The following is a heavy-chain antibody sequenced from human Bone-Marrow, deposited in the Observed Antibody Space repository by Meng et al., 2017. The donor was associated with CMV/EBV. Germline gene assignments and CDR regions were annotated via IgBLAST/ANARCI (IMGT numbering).Heavy chain of an antibody. D-gene: IGHD2-2*01. CDR1: GFTVSIHY. CDR2: LYSGGST. CDR3: AREKWAGYCSSTSCSPPYYYYYGMDV. Sequence: GGSLRLSVASSGFTVSIHYMSWVRQAPGKGLEWVSVLYSGGSTYYADSVKGRFTISRDNSKNTLHLQMNSLRAEDTAVYYCAREKWAGYCSSTSCSPPYYYYYGMDVWGQGTTVTVSS. J-gene: IGHJ6*02. V-gene: IGHV3-53*01.